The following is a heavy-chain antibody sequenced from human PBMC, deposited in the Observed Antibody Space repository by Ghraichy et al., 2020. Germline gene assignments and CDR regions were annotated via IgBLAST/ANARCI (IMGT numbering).Heavy chain of an antibody. D-gene: IGHD3-16*01. CDR3: ARDLNWVLFDL. CDR1: GFTFSAYW. V-gene: IGHV3-74*01. Sequence: GGSLRLSCAASGFTFSAYWMHWVRQAPGKGLEWVSRIKTDGSTTVYADSVRGRFTISRDNAKNTLYLQMNSLRTEDTAVYYCARDLNWVLFDLWGRGTLGTV. J-gene: IGHJ4*02. CDR2: IKTDGSTT.